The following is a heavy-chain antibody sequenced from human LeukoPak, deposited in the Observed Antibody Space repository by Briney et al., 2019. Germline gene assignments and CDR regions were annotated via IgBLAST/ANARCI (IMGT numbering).Heavy chain of an antibody. CDR1: GYSFTGYW. V-gene: IGHV5-51*01. Sequence: PGESLKISCKGSGYSFTGYWIGWVRQMPGKGLEWMGIIYPGDSDTRYSPSFQGQVTISADKSISTAYLQWSSLKASDTAMYYCARLGIRADDAFDIWGQGTMVTVSS. D-gene: IGHD5-18*01. CDR2: IYPGDSDT. J-gene: IGHJ3*02. CDR3: ARLGIRADDAFDI.